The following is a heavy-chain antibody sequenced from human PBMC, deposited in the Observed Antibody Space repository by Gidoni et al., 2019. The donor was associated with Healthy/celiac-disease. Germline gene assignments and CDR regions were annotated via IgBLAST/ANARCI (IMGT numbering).Heavy chain of an antibody. J-gene: IGHJ4*02. D-gene: IGHD6-19*01. CDR2: ISSSSSYI. Sequence: EVPLVESGGGLVKPGGYLRLSCAASGFTFSTYSMNWVRQAPGKGLEWVSSISSSSSYIYYADSVKGRFTISRDNAKNSLYLQMNSLRAEDTAVYYCARDAKSYSSGWYGDWGQGTLVTVSS. V-gene: IGHV3-21*01. CDR3: ARDAKSYSSGWYGD. CDR1: GFTFSTYS.